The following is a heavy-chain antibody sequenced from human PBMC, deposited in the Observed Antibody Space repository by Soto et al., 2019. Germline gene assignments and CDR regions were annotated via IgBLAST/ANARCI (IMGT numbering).Heavy chain of an antibody. CDR3: VSDRGYGHASVPYS. J-gene: IGHJ1*01. V-gene: IGHV3-30*03. Sequence: QAQLVESGGGVVQPGRSLRLSCAASGFAFSSYGMHWVRQAPGTGLEWVAVISYDGSLQHYADSVKGRFTISIDNSKNMVLLQISLLRAEDTAVYYCVSDRGYGHASVPYSWGQGTLVSVSS. CDR1: GFAFSSYG. CDR2: ISYDGSLQ. D-gene: IGHD5-18*01.